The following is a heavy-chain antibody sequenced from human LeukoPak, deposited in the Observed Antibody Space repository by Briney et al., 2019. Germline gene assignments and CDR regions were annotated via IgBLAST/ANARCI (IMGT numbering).Heavy chain of an antibody. CDR2: IIPIFGTA. D-gene: IGHD3-22*01. CDR3: ARSFMIVGMYYFDY. Sequence: ASVKVSCKASGGTFISYAISWVRQAPGQGLEWMGGIIPIFGTANYAQKFQGRVTITADESTSTAYMELSSLRSEDTAVYYCARSFMIVGMYYFDYWGQGTLVTVSS. J-gene: IGHJ4*02. CDR1: GGTFISYA. V-gene: IGHV1-69*13.